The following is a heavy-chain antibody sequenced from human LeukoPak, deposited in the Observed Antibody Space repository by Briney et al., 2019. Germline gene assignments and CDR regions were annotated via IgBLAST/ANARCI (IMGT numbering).Heavy chain of an antibody. V-gene: IGHV3-53*04. Sequence: GGSLRLSCAASGFTVSSNYMSWVRQAPGKGLEWVSVVYSGGTTYYADSVKGRFTISRHNSKNTLYLQMNSLRPEDTAVYYCARAGFGWIVNWFDAWGQGTLVAVSS. CDR3: ARAGFGWIVNWFDA. J-gene: IGHJ5*02. CDR1: GFTVSSNY. CDR2: VYSGGTT. D-gene: IGHD5-12*01.